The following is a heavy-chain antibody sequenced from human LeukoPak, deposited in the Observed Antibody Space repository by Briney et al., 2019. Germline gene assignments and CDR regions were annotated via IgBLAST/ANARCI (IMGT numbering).Heavy chain of an antibody. CDR3: ASSYGDLDY. V-gene: IGHV4-34*01. Sequence: SETLSLTCAVYGGSFSGYYWSWIRQPPGKGLEWIGEINHSGSTNYNPSLKSRVTISVDTSKNQFSLKLSSVTAADTAVYYCASSYGDLDYWGQGTLVNVSS. J-gene: IGHJ4*02. D-gene: IGHD4-17*01. CDR1: GGSFSGYY. CDR2: INHSGST.